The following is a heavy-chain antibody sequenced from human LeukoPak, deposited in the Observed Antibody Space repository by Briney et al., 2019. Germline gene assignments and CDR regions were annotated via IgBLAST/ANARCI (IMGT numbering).Heavy chain of an antibody. Sequence: PGGSLRLSCAASGFTFSSYGMHWVRQAPGKGLEWVAVISYDGSNKYYADSVKGRFTISRDNSKNTLYLQMNSLRAEDTAVYYCAKDPLAAFDIWGQGTMVTVSS. V-gene: IGHV3-30*18. CDR3: AKDPLAAFDI. CDR1: GFTFSSYG. D-gene: IGHD3-3*02. CDR2: ISYDGSNK. J-gene: IGHJ3*02.